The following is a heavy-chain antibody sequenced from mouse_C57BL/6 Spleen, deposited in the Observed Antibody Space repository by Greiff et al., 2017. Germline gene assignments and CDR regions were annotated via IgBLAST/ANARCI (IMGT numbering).Heavy chain of an antibody. J-gene: IGHJ4*01. Sequence: VQLQQSGPELVKPGASVKISCKASGYSFTSYYIHWVKQRPGQGLEWIGWIYPGSGNTKYNEKFKGKATLTADTSSSTAYMQLSSLTSEDSAVYDCARGGYGYAMDYWGQGTSVTVSS. D-gene: IGHD2-2*01. CDR2: IYPGSGNT. V-gene: IGHV1-66*01. CDR1: GYSFTSYY. CDR3: ARGGYGYAMDY.